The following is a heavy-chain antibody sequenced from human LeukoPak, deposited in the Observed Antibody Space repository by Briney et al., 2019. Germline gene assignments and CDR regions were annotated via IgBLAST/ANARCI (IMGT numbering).Heavy chain of an antibody. CDR3: ARHYYGDYDFDY. CDR2: INPNSGGT. D-gene: IGHD4-17*01. CDR1: GYTFTVYY. Sequence: GASVTVSFKASGYTFTVYYMHWVRQAPGQGLEWMGWINPNSGGTIYAQKFQGRVTMTRDTSISTAYMELSRLRSDDTAVYYCARHYYGDYDFDYWGQGTLVTVSS. V-gene: IGHV1-2*02. J-gene: IGHJ4*02.